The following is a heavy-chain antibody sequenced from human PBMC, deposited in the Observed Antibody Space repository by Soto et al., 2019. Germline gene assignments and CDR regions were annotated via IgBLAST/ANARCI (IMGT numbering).Heavy chain of an antibody. CDR3: ARVKAEVVAGYYGMDD. D-gene: IGHD2-15*01. V-gene: IGHV3-23*01. J-gene: IGHJ6*02. Sequence: GGSLTLSCAASGFTFSSYAMSWVRQAPWKGLEWVSAISGSGGSTYYADSVKGRFTISRDNSKNTLYLQMNSLRAEDTVVYYCARVKAEVVAGYYGMDDWGQGTTVTVSS. CDR2: ISGSGGST. CDR1: GFTFSSYA.